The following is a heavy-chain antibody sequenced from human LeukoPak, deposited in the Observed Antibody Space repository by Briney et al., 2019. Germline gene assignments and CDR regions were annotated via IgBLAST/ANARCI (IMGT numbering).Heavy chain of an antibody. V-gene: IGHV3-23*01. J-gene: IGHJ4*02. CDR2: ISGSGGST. CDR1: GFTFSSYA. CDR3: ANDEGCSGDNCYSGSQLIGH. Sequence: PGGSLRLSCAVSGFTFSSYAMTWVRQAPGKGLEWVSAISGSGGSTYYADSVKGRFTISRDSSKNTLFLQMNSLRVEDTAIYYCANDEGCSGDNCYSGSQLIGHWGQGTLVTVSS. D-gene: IGHD2-15*01.